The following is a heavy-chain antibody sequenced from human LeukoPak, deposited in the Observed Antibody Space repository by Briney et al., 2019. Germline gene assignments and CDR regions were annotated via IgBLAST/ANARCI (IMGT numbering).Heavy chain of an antibody. J-gene: IGHJ4*02. CDR3: ARGAYYDSSGYYFDY. CDR1: GGSFSGYY. CDR2: INHGGGA. Sequence: SETLSLTCAVHGGSFSGYYWSWIRQPPGKGLEWIGEINHGGGANYNPSLKSRVTVSGDTSNNQFSLKLSSVTAADTAVYYCARGAYYDSSGYYFDYWGQGTLVTVSS. V-gene: IGHV4-34*01. D-gene: IGHD3-22*01.